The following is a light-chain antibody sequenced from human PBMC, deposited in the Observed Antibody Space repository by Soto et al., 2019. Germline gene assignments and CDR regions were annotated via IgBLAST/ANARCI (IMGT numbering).Light chain of an antibody. Sequence: QSALTQPASVSGSPGQSITISCTGSDISDYHYVSWYQQYPGKAPKLMFYEVSNRPSGVSHRFSGSKSGNTASLTISGLQAEDEADYYCSTSHAFATGTKLTVL. V-gene: IGLV2-14*01. CDR1: DISDYHY. CDR3: STSHA. CDR2: EVS. J-gene: IGLJ1*01.